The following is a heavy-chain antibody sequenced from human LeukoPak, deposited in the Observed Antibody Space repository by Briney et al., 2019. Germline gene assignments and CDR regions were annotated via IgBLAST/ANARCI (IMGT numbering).Heavy chain of an antibody. V-gene: IGHV3-53*01. CDR2: LYSTGTI. Sequence: GGSLRLSCAASGFTVSGNYMSRVRQAPGKGLEWVSVLYSTGTIYYADSVKGRFTISRDNAQNSLYLQMNSLRAEDTAVYYCARDPPGAHFDYWGQGTLVTVSS. D-gene: IGHD7-27*01. CDR1: GFTVSGNY. CDR3: ARDPPGAHFDY. J-gene: IGHJ4*02.